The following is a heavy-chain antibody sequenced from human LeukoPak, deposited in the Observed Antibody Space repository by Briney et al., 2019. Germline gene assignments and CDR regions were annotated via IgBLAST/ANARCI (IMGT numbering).Heavy chain of an antibody. V-gene: IGHV1-69*05. CDR3: GRKAGDCGGGSCYSIDY. CDR2: IIPIFGTA. CDR1: GGTFSSEA. D-gene: IGHD2-15*01. Sequence: SVKVSCKASGGTFSSEAISWVRQAPGQGLEWMGGIIPIFGTANYAQKFQGRVTITTDESTSTAYMDVSSLRSEDTAVYYCGRKAGDCGGGSCYSIDYWGQGTLVTVSS. J-gene: IGHJ4*02.